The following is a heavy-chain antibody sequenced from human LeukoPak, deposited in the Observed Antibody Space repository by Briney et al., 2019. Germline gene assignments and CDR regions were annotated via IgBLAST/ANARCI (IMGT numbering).Heavy chain of an antibody. CDR1: GGSFSGYY. Sequence: SETLSLTCAVYGGSFSGYYWSWIRQPPGKGLKWIGEINHSGSTNYNPSLKSRVTISVDTSKNQFSLKLSSVTAADTAIYYCTREYGFMTTVFHAFDIWGQGTMVTVSS. V-gene: IGHV4-34*01. J-gene: IGHJ3*02. CDR2: INHSGST. D-gene: IGHD4-17*01. CDR3: TREYGFMTTVFHAFDI.